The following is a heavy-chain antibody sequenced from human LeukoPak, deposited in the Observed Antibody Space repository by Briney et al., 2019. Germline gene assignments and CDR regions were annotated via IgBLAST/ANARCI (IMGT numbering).Heavy chain of an antibody. Sequence: GGSLRLSCAASGFTFSSYEMNWVRQAPGKGLEWVSYISSSGSTRYYADSVKGRFTISRDNAKNSLDLQMNSLRAEDTAVYYCARVKSGYIKPGFDYWGQGTLVTVSS. J-gene: IGHJ4*02. V-gene: IGHV3-48*03. CDR3: ARVKSGYIKPGFDY. CDR1: GFTFSSYE. D-gene: IGHD5-12*01. CDR2: ISSSGSTR.